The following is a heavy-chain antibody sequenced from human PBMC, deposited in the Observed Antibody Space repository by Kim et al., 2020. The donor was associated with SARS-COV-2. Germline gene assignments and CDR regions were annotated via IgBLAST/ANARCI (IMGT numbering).Heavy chain of an antibody. CDR2: VDPRDSSS. V-gene: IGHV5-10-1*01. D-gene: IGHD1-26*01. J-gene: IGHJ4*02. CDR3: VGLSEDYYPLY. CDR1: GYSFTDYW. Sequence: GESLKISCKGSGYSFTDYWIGWVRQEPGKGLEWMGRVDPRDSSSNYSPSFQGHVTISADKSINIAYLQWGSLKASDTGMYYCVGLSEDYYPLYWGQGTLVTVSS.